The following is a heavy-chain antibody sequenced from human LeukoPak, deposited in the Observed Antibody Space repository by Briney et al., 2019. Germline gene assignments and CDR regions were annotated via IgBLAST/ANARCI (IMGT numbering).Heavy chain of an antibody. D-gene: IGHD3-9*01. Sequence: SGALSLTCGASGGSITQTNYWRWVREHPEKGLEGTGKVNLQGSTNYNPSLMGRVAISVDTSENHVSLQLNTVTAADTAVYYCARARYVNSFYAFDIWGQGTLVTVSS. CDR1: GGSITQTNY. V-gene: IGHV4-4*02. J-gene: IGHJ3*02. CDR2: VNLQGST. CDR3: ARARYVNSFYAFDI.